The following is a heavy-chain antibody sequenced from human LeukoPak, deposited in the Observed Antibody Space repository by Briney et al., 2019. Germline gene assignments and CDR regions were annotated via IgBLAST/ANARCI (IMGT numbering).Heavy chain of an antibody. V-gene: IGHV3-74*01. J-gene: IGHJ4*02. CDR2: INSDGSTT. CDR1: RFTFRSYW. CDR3: ASRGATSGLGY. Sequence: GGSLRLSCAASRFTFRSYWMQCVRQAPGKGLVWVSRINSDGSTTTYADSVKGRFTISRDNAKNTLYLQMNSLRAEDTAVYFCASRGATSGLGYWGQGTLVTVSS.